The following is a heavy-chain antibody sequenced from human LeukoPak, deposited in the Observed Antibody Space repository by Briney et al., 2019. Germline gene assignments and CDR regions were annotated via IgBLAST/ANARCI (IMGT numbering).Heavy chain of an antibody. D-gene: IGHD3-10*01. J-gene: IGHJ4*02. CDR1: GGSFSGYY. CDR2: INHSGST. CDR3: ARGPLWSPYYFDY. V-gene: IGHV4-34*01. Sequence: PSETLSLTCAVYGGSFSGYYWSWIRQPPGKGLEWIGEINHSGSTNYNPSLKSRVTISVDTSKNQFSLKLSSVAAADTAVYYCARGPLWSPYYFDYWGQGTLVTVSS.